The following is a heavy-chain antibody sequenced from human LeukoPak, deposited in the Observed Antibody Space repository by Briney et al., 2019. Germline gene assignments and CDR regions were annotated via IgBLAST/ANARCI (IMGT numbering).Heavy chain of an antibody. D-gene: IGHD3-10*01. J-gene: IGHJ4*02. CDR1: GYSFTGYY. CDR3: ARGDGETPDY. V-gene: IGHV1-2*04. CDR2: INPNSGGT. Sequence: ASVKVSCKASGYSFTGYYMHWVRQAPGQGLEWMGWINPNSGGTNYAQKFQDWVTMTRDTSISTAYMELSRLRSDDTAVYYCARGDGETPDYWGRGTLVTVSS.